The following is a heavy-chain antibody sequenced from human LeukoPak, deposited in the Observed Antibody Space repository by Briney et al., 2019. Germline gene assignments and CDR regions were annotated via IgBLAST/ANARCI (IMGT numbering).Heavy chain of an antibody. Sequence: GGSLRLSCAASGFTFSSYGMHWVRQAPGKGLEWVALIRYDGSNKYYADSVKGRFTISRDNSKNTLYLQMNSLRAEDTAVYYCAKVELGYCSGGSCSPFDYWGQGTLVTVSS. V-gene: IGHV3-30*02. D-gene: IGHD2-15*01. CDR2: IRYDGSNK. CDR1: GFTFSSYG. J-gene: IGHJ4*02. CDR3: AKVELGYCSGGSCSPFDY.